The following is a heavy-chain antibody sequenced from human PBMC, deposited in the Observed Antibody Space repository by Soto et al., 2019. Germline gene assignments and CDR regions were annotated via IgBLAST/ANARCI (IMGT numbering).Heavy chain of an antibody. Sequence: GGSLRLSCAASGFTFSSYSMNWVRQAPGKGLEWVSYISSSSSTIYYADSVKGRFTISRDNAKNSRYLQMNSLRDEDTAVYYCARDPYCTNGVCYYYYYGMDVWGQGTTVTVSS. V-gene: IGHV3-48*02. J-gene: IGHJ6*02. CDR1: GFTFSSYS. CDR2: ISSSSSTI. CDR3: ARDPYCTNGVCYYYYYGMDV. D-gene: IGHD2-8*01.